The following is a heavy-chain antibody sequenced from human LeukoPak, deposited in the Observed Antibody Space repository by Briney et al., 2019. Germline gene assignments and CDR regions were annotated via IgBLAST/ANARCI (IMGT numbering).Heavy chain of an antibody. CDR2: IIPILGIA. D-gene: IGHD4-17*01. CDR3: ARSIDNRYGDYVSGAIDY. CDR1: GGTFSSYA. Sequence: SVKVSCKASGGTFSSYAISWVRQAPGQGLEWMGRIIPILGIANYAQKFQGRVTITADKSTSTAYMELSSLRSEDTAVYYCARSIDNRYGDYVSGAIDYWGQGTLVTVSS. V-gene: IGHV1-69*04. J-gene: IGHJ4*02.